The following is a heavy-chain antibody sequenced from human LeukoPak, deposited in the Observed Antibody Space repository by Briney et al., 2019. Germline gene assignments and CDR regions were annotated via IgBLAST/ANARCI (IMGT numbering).Heavy chain of an antibody. Sequence: SATLSLTCAVYAGSFSGYYWSWIRQPPGKGLEWIGEINHSGSTNYNPSLKSRVTISVDTSKNQFSLKLSSVTAADTAVYYCASGGELKLELRICHYWGQGTLFTVSS. D-gene: IGHD1-7*01. CDR2: INHSGST. CDR3: ASGGELKLELRICHY. CDR1: AGSFSGYY. V-gene: IGHV4-34*01. J-gene: IGHJ4*02.